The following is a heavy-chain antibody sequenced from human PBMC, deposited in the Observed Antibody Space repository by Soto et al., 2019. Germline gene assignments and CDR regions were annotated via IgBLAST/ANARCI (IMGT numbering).Heavy chain of an antibody. Sequence: QVQLVQSGAEVKKPGSSVKVSCKASGGTFNTYNINWVRQAPGQGLEWMGGILPIFGTTNYAQRFKGRVTITSDDSASTAYIELSSLRSEDTAVYYCARDETGDSDYYYYCMDVWGQGTPVTVTS. D-gene: IGHD7-27*01. CDR2: ILPIFGTT. CDR3: ARDETGDSDYYYYCMDV. CDR1: GGTFNTYN. J-gene: IGHJ6*02. V-gene: IGHV1-69*01.